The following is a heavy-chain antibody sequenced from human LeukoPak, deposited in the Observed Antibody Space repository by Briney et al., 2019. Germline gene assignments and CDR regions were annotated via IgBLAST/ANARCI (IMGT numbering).Heavy chain of an antibody. Sequence: GGSLRLSCAASGFTLNTYSMNWVRRAPGKGLEWVSSISSTGSDMYYVDSVKCRFTISRDNAKNSLFLQVNSLRAEDTAVYYCARQVTFGYAYAYYFDYWGQGTLVTVSS. J-gene: IGHJ4*02. CDR3: ARQVTFGYAYAYYFDY. CDR1: GFTLNTYS. V-gene: IGHV3-21*01. D-gene: IGHD3-16*01. CDR2: ISSTGSDM.